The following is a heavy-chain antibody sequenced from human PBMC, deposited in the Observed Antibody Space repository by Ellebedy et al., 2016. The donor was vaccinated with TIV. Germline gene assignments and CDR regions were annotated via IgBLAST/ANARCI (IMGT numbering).Heavy chain of an antibody. CDR1: GFTFSSYW. CDR3: ANGGYYWNY. J-gene: IGHJ4*02. Sequence: GGSLRLSCAASGFTFSSYWMHRVRQAPGKGLVWVSRINSDGSSTSYADSVKGRFTISRDNSKNTLYLQMNSLRAEDTAVYYCANGGYYWNYWGQGTLVTVSS. CDR2: INSDGSST. D-gene: IGHD3-22*01. V-gene: IGHV3-74*01.